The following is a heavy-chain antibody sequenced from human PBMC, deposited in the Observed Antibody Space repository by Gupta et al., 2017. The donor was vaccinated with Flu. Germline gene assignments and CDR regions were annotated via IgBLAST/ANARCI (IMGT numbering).Heavy chain of an antibody. CDR1: GFTISTNY. CDR3: ARVXYTSSSTGDWIDP. CDR2: IYSDGNS. V-gene: IGHV3-66*02. Sequence: EVNLVESGGGLVQPGGSLRLSCAASGFTISTNYMTWVRQAPGKGLEWVSVIYSDGNSYYGDSVRGRVSISRDNAKNTVYLQMNNLRAEDTXMXYCARVXYTSSSTGDWIDPWGQGALVTVSS. D-gene: IGHD1-1*01. J-gene: IGHJ5*02.